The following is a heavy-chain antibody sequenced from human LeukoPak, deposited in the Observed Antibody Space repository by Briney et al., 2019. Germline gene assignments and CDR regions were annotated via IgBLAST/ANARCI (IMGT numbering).Heavy chain of an antibody. V-gene: IGHV4-34*01. D-gene: IGHD6-13*01. J-gene: IGHJ2*01. CDR1: GGSFSGYY. CDR3: ASAPTYSSSWYTNWYFDL. Sequence: PSETLSLTCAVYGGSFSGYYWSWIRQPPGKGLEWIGEINHSGSTNYNPSLKSRVTISVDTSKNQFSLKLSSVTAADTAEYYCASAPTYSSSWYTNWYFDLWGRGTLVTVSS. CDR2: INHSGST.